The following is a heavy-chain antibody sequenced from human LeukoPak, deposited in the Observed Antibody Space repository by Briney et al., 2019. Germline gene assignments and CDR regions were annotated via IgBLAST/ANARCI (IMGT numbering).Heavy chain of an antibody. CDR2: LSGST. CDR3: ARSVVVPAAFNWFDP. V-gene: IGHV4-39*01. J-gene: IGHJ5*02. CDR1: GGSISSSNYY. D-gene: IGHD2-2*01. Sequence: SETLSLTCTVSGGSISSSNYYWGWIRQPPGKGLEWLGSLSGSTYYNPSLKSRVTISGDTSKNQFSLNLSSVTAADTAVHYCARSVVVPAAFNWFDPWGQGILVTVSS.